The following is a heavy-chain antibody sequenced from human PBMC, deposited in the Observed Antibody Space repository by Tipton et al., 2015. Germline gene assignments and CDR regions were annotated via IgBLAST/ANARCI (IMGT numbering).Heavy chain of an antibody. CDR1: GFTFSDYT. Sequence: SLRLSCAASGFTFSDYTMNWVRQPPGKGLEWVSSISSGNSYISYADSVRGRFTISRDNAKNSLYLQMHSLRADDTALYYCARDGTIAGATTFDYWGQGALVTVSS. V-gene: IGHV3-21*01. CDR3: ARDGTIAGATTFDY. CDR2: ISSGNSYI. D-gene: IGHD1-26*01. J-gene: IGHJ4*02.